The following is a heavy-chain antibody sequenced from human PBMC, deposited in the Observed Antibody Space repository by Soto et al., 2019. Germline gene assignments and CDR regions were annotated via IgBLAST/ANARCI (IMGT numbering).Heavy chain of an antibody. CDR2: IFYNGIT. CDR3: ARLVTGTQSYFDF. D-gene: IGHD1-1*01. Sequence: PSETLSLTCTVSGGSISSISHSWGWIRQSPGQGLEWIGNIFYNGITYYNPSLKSRVTISADTSKNHFSLKLRSVTVADTAVYSCARLVTGTQSYFDFWGQGSLVTVSS. V-gene: IGHV4-39*02. CDR1: GGSISSISHS. J-gene: IGHJ4*02.